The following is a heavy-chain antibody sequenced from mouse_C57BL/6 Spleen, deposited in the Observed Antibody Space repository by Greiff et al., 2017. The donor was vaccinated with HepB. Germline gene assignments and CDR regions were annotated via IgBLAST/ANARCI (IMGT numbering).Heavy chain of an antibody. CDR1: GYTFTEYT. D-gene: IGHD2-1*01. J-gene: IGHJ1*03. Sequence: QVQLQQSGAELVKPGASVKLSCKASGYTFTEYTIHWVKQRSGQGLEWIGWFYPGSGSIKYNEKFKDKATLTADKSSSTVYMELSRLTSEDSAVYFCARHEESGYGNYGGYFDVWGTGTTVTVSS. CDR2: FYPGSGSI. V-gene: IGHV1-62-2*01. CDR3: ARHEESGYGNYGGYFDV.